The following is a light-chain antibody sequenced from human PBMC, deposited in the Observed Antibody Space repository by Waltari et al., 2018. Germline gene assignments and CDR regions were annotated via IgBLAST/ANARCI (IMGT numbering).Light chain of an antibody. CDR2: EVT. Sequence: QSALTQPPSASGSPGQSVPISCTGTSSDVGGYNYVSWYQQYPDKAPKLIIYEVTKRPSGVPDRFSGSKSGNTASLTVSGLQAEDEADYYCTSYGGSNNFVIFGGGTKLTVL. CDR3: TSYGGSNNFVI. J-gene: IGLJ2*01. CDR1: SSDVGGYNY. V-gene: IGLV2-8*01.